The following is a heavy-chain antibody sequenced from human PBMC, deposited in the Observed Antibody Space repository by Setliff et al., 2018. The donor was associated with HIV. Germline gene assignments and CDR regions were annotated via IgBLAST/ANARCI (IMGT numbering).Heavy chain of an antibody. CDR3: ARVSSGTYFSEFYNYMDV. J-gene: IGHJ6*03. CDR2: IYYSGST. D-gene: IGHD1-26*01. Sequence: PSETLSLTCTVSGGSISSSSYYWGWIRQPPGKGLEWIGSIYYSGSTYYNPSLKSRVTISVDTSKKQFSLKLRSVTAADTAVYYCARVSSGTYFSEFYNYMDVWGKGTTVTVSS. V-gene: IGHV4-39*07. CDR1: GGSISSSSYY.